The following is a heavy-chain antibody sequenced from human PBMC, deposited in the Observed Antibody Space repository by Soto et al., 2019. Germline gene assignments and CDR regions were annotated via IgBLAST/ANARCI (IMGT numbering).Heavy chain of an antibody. CDR3: AKDRHCSGGSCYPNWFDP. J-gene: IGHJ5*02. V-gene: IGHV3-23*01. CDR1: GFTFSSYA. CDR2: ISGSGGST. Sequence: GGSLRLSCAASGFTFSSYAMSWVRQAPGKGLEWVSAISGSGGSTYYADSVKGRFTISRDNSKNTLYLQMNSLRAEDTAVYYCAKDRHCSGGSCYPNWFDPWGQGTLVTVSS. D-gene: IGHD2-15*01.